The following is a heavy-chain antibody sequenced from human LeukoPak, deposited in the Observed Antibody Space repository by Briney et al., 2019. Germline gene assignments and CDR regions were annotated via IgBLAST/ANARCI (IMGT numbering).Heavy chain of an antibody. J-gene: IGHJ4*02. D-gene: IGHD5-18*01. CDR1: GFNFNKYG. CDR3: TKDIRRGDDYGYDQFAY. CDR2: IQYDATNK. Sequence: GGSLRLSCAASGFNFNKYGMHWVRQAPGKGLEWLAFIQYDATNKYYADSVKGRFTISRDNSKKTLYLQMNSLRVEDTALYYCTKDIRRGDDYGYDQFAYWGQGTPVTVSS. V-gene: IGHV3-30*02.